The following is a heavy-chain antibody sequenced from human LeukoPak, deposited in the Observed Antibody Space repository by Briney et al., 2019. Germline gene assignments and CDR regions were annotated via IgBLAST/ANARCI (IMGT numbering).Heavy chain of an antibody. V-gene: IGHV4-59*08. Sequence: SETLSLTCAVYGGSFSGYYWSWIRQPPGKGLEWIGYIYYSESTNYNPSLKSRVTISVDTSKNQFSLKMKSVTAADTAVYYCARLTGQAVAGTFLDYWGQGTLVTVSS. D-gene: IGHD6-19*01. CDR3: ARLTGQAVAGTFLDY. CDR1: GGSFSGYY. J-gene: IGHJ4*02. CDR2: IYYSEST.